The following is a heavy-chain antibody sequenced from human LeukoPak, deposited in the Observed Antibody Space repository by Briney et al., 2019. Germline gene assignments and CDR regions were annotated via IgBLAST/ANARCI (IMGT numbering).Heavy chain of an antibody. CDR2: ISSSSSTI. V-gene: IGHV3-48*01. CDR1: GFTFSSYS. D-gene: IGHD5-24*01. J-gene: IGHJ2*01. CDR3: ARDRGDGYNHWYFDL. Sequence: GGSLRLSCAASGFTFSSYSMNWVRQAPGKGLEWVSYISSSSSTIYYADSVKGRFTTSRDNAKNSLYLQMNSLRAEDTAVYYCARDRGDGYNHWYFDLWGRGTLVTVSS.